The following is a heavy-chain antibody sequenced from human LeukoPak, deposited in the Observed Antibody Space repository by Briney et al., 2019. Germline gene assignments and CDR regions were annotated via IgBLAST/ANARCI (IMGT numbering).Heavy chain of an antibody. J-gene: IGHJ5*02. D-gene: IGHD6-19*01. Sequence: GGSLRLSCAASGFTFSDYYMSWIRQAPGKGLEWVSYISSSGSTIYYADSVKGRFTISRDNAKNSLYLQMNSLRAEDTAVYYCAKDPWLADNWFDPWGQGTLVTVSS. CDR3: AKDPWLADNWFDP. CDR2: ISSSGSTI. V-gene: IGHV3-11*01. CDR1: GFTFSDYY.